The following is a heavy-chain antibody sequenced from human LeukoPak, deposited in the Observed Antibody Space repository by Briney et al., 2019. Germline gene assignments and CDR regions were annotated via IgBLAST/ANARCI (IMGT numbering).Heavy chain of an antibody. CDR3: ARPRRQQLVRSAFDI. V-gene: IGHV4-39*01. J-gene: IGHJ3*02. Sequence: ASETLSLTCTVSGGSISSSSYYWGWIRQPPGKGLEWIVSISYRGSTYYNPSLKSRVTIFVDTSKNQFSLKLSSATAADTAVYYCARPRRQQLVRSAFDIWGQGTMVTVSS. D-gene: IGHD6-13*01. CDR2: ISYRGST. CDR1: GGSISSSSYY.